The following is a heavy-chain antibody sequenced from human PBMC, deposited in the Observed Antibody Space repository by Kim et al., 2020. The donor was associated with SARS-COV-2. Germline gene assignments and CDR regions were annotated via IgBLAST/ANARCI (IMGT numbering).Heavy chain of an antibody. CDR2: IYSGGST. Sequence: GGSLRLSCAASGFTVSSNYMSWVRQAPGKGLEWVSVIYSGGSTYYADSVKGRFTISRHNSKNTLYLQMNSLRAEDTAVYYCARRYSSSWYGKPYYYYGMDVWGQGTTVTVSS. D-gene: IGHD6-13*01. J-gene: IGHJ6*02. CDR1: GFTVSSNY. V-gene: IGHV3-53*04. CDR3: ARRYSSSWYGKPYYYYGMDV.